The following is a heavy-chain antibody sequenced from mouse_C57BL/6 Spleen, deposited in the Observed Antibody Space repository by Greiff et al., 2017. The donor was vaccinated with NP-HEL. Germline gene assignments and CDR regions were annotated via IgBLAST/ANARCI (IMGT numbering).Heavy chain of an antibody. Sequence: EVKLVESGGGLVKPGGSLKLSCAASGFTFSSYAMSWVRQTPEKRLEWVATISDGGSYTYYPDNVKGRFTISRDNAKNHLYLQMSHLKSEDTAMYYCAREAGTPYFDYWGQGTTLTVSS. J-gene: IGHJ2*01. D-gene: IGHD4-1*01. CDR1: GFTFSSYA. CDR3: AREAGTPYFDY. V-gene: IGHV5-4*01. CDR2: ISDGGSYT.